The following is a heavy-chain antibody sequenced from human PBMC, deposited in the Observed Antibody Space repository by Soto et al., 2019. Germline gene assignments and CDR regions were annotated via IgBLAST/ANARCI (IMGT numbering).Heavy chain of an antibody. V-gene: IGHV4-31*03. J-gene: IGHJ3*02. Sequence: QVQLQESGPGLVKPSQTLSLNCSVSGVSINSGDYYWSWIRQHAGQGLEWIGYIFYSGTTFYNPSLKSRVTISIDASKNQFSLEMSSVTAADTAVYYCAKVRGQAFEMRGQGTMVTVSS. CDR1: GVSINSGDYY. CDR3: AKVRGQAFEM. CDR2: IFYSGTT. D-gene: IGHD3-10*01.